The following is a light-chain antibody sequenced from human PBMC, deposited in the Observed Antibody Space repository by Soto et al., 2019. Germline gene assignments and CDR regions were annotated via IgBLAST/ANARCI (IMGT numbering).Light chain of an antibody. Sequence: DIQMTQSPSSLSASVGDRVIITCRASQSVSSDLNWYQQKAGKPPKLLIFAASSLQSGVPSRFSGSGSGTHFTLTISNLQPEDFATHYCQHIYSIPITFGQGTRLEIK. CDR3: QHIYSIPIT. CDR2: AAS. J-gene: IGKJ5*01. CDR1: QSVSSD. V-gene: IGKV1-39*01.